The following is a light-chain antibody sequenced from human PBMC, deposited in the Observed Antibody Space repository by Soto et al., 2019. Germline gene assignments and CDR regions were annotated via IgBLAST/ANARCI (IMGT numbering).Light chain of an antibody. CDR2: WAS. Sequence: DIVMTQSPDSLAVSLGERATINCKSSQSVLYSSINKNYLAWYQQKPVQPPKLLIYWASTRESGVPDRFSGSGSGTDFTLTISSLQAEDVAVYYCQQYDSTPWTFGQGTKVEIK. J-gene: IGKJ1*01. V-gene: IGKV4-1*01. CDR1: QSVLYSSINKNY. CDR3: QQYDSTPWT.